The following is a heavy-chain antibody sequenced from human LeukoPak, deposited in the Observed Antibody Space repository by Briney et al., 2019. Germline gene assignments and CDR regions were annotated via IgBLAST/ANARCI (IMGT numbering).Heavy chain of an antibody. Sequence: GRSLRLSCASSGFTFSSYAMHWVRQAPGKGLQWVAVISYDGSNKYYADSVKGRFTISRDNSKNTLYLQMNSLRAEDTAVFFCERAAYDILTGYYNFYFDYWGQGTLVTVSS. CDR1: GFTFSSYA. J-gene: IGHJ4*02. D-gene: IGHD3-9*01. V-gene: IGHV3-30*04. CDR3: ERAAYDILTGYYNFYFDY. CDR2: ISYDGSNK.